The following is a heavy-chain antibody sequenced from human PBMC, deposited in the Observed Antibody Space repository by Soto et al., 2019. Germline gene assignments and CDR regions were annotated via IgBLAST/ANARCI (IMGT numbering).Heavy chain of an antibody. J-gene: IGHJ4*02. Sequence: QVQLVQSGAELKKPGSSVKVSCKASGGTFSSYTVSWVRQAPGQGLEWMGRIIPILGIANYAQKFQGRVTITADKSTGTASRGLATRGLEDPAVYYCANPPRYWGQGTLVTVSS. CDR1: GGTFSSYT. V-gene: IGHV1-69*02. CDR2: IIPILGIA. CDR3: ANPPRY.